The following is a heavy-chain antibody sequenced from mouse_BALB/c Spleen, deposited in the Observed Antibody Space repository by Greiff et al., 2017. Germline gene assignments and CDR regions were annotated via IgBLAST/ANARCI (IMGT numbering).Heavy chain of an antibody. CDR3: ARSGGSPFFDY. D-gene: IGHD1-1*01. Sequence: VQLKESGAELVKPGASVKLSCTASGFNIKDTYMHWVKQRPEQGLEWIGRIDPANGNTKYDPKFQGKATITADTSSNTAYLQLSSLTSEDTAVYYCARSGGSPFFDYWGQGTTLTVSS. J-gene: IGHJ2*01. CDR1: GFNIKDTY. CDR2: IDPANGNT. V-gene: IGHV14-3*02.